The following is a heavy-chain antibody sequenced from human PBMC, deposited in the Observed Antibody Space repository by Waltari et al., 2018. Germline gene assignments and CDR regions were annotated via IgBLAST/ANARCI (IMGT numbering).Heavy chain of an antibody. D-gene: IGHD3-3*01. J-gene: IGHJ4*02. CDR2: IYHSGST. CDR1: GYSISSGYY. V-gene: IGHV4-38-2*02. Sequence: QVQLQESGPGLVKPSETLSLTCTVSGYSISSGYYWGWIRQPPGKGLEWIGSIYHSGSTYYNPSLKSRVTISEDTSKNQFSLKLSSVTAADTAVYYCARDYDFWSGYYTSGFDYWGQGTLVTVSS. CDR3: ARDYDFWSGYYTSGFDY.